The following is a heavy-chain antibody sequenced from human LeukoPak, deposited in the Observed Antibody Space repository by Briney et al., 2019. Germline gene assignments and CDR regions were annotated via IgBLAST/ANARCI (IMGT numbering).Heavy chain of an antibody. D-gene: IGHD3-22*01. J-gene: IGHJ3*02. V-gene: IGHV3-13*01. CDR1: GFTFSSYD. CDR2: IGTAGDT. CDR3: ARAARFYGSSGAHAFDI. Sequence: GGSLRLSGAASGFTFSSYDMHWVRQATGKGLEWVSGIGTAGDTHYPGSVKGRFTISRENAKNSLYLQMNSLRAGDTAVYYCARAARFYGSSGAHAFDIWGQGTMVTVS.